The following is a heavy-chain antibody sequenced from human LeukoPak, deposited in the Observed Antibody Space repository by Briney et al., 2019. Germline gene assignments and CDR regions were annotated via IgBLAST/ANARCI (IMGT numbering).Heavy chain of an antibody. CDR1: GDSISSSSYY. V-gene: IGHV4-39*07. CDR3: ANMGYSYAPGLFDP. D-gene: IGHD5-18*01. Sequence: SETLSLTCTVSGDSISSSSYYWGWIRQPPGKGLEWIGSIYYSGSTYYNPSLKSRVTISVDTSKNQFSLKLSSVTAADTAAYYCANMGYSYAPGLFDPWGQGTLVTVSS. J-gene: IGHJ5*02. CDR2: IYYSGST.